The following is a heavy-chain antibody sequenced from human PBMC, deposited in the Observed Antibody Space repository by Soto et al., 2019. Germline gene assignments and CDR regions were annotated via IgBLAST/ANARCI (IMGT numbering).Heavy chain of an antibody. CDR2: IDHSGTT. V-gene: IGHV4-39*07. D-gene: IGHD5-18*01. J-gene: IGHJ5*02. Sequence: PSETLSLTCSVSGGSISSSSYFWGWIRQPPGKGLEWIGSIDHSGTTFWSPSLQSRVTISVDKPKNQISLKLSSVTVADTAVYYCARGRDTAMVSKGHWFDPWGQGTPVTVS. CDR1: GGSISSSSYF. CDR3: ARGRDTAMVSKGHWFDP.